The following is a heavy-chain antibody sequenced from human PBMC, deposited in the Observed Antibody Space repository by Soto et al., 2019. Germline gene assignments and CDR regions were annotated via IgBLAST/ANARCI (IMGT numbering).Heavy chain of an antibody. V-gene: IGHV3-15*01. J-gene: IGHJ6*02. CDR3: TTDQHDYVWGSDLDV. CDR2: IKSKIDGETT. Sequence: GGSLRLSCAASGFSFSKAWMHWVRQAPGKGLEWVGRIKSKIDGETTDYGAPVNGRFTISRDESKNTLYLQMNSLQTDDTAVYYCTTDQHDYVWGSDLDVWGQGTTVTVSS. CDR1: GFSFSKAW. D-gene: IGHD3-16*01.